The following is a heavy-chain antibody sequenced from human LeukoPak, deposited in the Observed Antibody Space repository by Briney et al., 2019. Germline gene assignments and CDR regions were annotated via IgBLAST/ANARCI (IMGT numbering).Heavy chain of an antibody. CDR3: ARIPLQPPISVQLDFDAFDI. D-gene: IGHD1-1*01. J-gene: IGHJ3*02. CDR2: IYYSGTT. CDR1: GGSISSYY. V-gene: IGHV4-59*08. Sequence: SSETLSLTCTVSGGSISSYYWSWIRQPPGKGLEWIAYIYYSGTTKSNPSLKSRVSVSVDTSKNQFSLRLSSVTAADTAVYYCARIPLQPPISVQLDFDAFDIWGQGTMVTVSS.